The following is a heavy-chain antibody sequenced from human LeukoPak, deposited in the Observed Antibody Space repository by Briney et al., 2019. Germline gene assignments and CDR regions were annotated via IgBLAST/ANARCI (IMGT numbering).Heavy chain of an antibody. V-gene: IGHV3-9*01. CDR2: ISWNSNSI. D-gene: IGHD3-10*01. Sequence: GGFLRLSCAGYGFTFNDYSMHWVRQAPGKGLEWVSGISWNSNSIGYADSVRGRFTISRDNAKNSLYLQMNSLGVEDTALYYCAKEGGTYGRQRAFDIWGQGTMVTVS. CDR1: GFTFNDYS. J-gene: IGHJ3*02. CDR3: AKEGGTYGRQRAFDI.